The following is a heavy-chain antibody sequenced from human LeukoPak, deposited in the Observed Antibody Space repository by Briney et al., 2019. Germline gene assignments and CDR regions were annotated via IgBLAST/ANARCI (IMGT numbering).Heavy chain of an antibody. J-gene: IGHJ6*03. D-gene: IGHD5-24*01. Sequence: SVKVSCKASGGTFNSYAISWVRQAPGQGLEWMGGIMPLFGTANYAQEFQGRVTFTTDESASTAYMEVSSLRSEGTAVYYCASGSLGDGYGVGDYYQYMDVWGKGTMVTVSS. CDR3: ASGSLGDGYGVGDYYQYMDV. CDR2: IMPLFGTA. CDR1: GGTFNSYA. V-gene: IGHV1-69*05.